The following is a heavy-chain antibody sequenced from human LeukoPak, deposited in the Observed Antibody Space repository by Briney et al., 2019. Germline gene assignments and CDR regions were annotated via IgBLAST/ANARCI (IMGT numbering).Heavy chain of an antibody. D-gene: IGHD3-3*01. CDR2: INPEDGET. CDR1: GYTFTDYY. V-gene: IGHV1-69-2*01. Sequence: ASVKISCKASGYTFTDYYIHWVQQAPGKGLEWMGRINPEDGETVYAESFQESVTHTADTSIATGNMELSSLRSEDTAVYFCGKVARFRFSATNIFDSWGQGTLVTVSS. J-gene: IGHJ4*02. CDR3: GKVARFRFSATNIFDS.